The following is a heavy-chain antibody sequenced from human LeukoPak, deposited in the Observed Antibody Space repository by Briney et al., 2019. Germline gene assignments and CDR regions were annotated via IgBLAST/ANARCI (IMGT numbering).Heavy chain of an antibody. V-gene: IGHV4-59*08. CDR3: ARIQGRGDNYLDF. CDR1: GGSISSYY. J-gene: IGHJ4*02. D-gene: IGHD7-27*01. CDR2: IYYSGST. Sequence: PSETLSLTCTVSGGSISSYYWSWIRQPPGKGLEWIGYIYYSGSTNYNPSLKSRVTISVATYKNQFSLKLSVVNAADTAVYYCARIQGRGDNYLDFWGQGALVTVSS.